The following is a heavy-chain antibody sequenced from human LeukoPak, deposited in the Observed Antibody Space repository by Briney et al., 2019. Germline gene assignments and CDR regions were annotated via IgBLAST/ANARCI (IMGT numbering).Heavy chain of an antibody. V-gene: IGHV1-2*02. D-gene: IGHD2-15*01. CDR2: INPNSGGT. J-gene: IGHJ6*03. Sequence: ASVKVSCKASGYTFTGYYMHWVRQAPGQGLEWMGWINPNSGGTNYAQKFQGRVTMTRDTSISTAYMELSRLRSADTAVYYCARSPGVAAITKLQYYYYYYMDVWGKGTTVTVSS. CDR3: ARSPGVAAITKLQYYYYYYMDV. CDR1: GYTFTGYY.